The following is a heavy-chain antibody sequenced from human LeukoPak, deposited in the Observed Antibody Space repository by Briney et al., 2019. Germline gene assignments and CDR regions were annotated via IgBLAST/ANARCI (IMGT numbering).Heavy chain of an antibody. CDR2: ISSYNGNT. J-gene: IGHJ4*02. Sequence: ASVKVSCKASGYILTSYGISWVRQAPGQGLEWMGWISSYNGNTNYAQNLQGRVTMTTDTSTSTAYMELRSLRSDDTAVYYCAGSKYYDSSGDYHFDYWGQGTLVTVSS. CDR1: GYILTSYG. V-gene: IGHV1-18*01. CDR3: AGSKYYDSSGDYHFDY. D-gene: IGHD3-22*01.